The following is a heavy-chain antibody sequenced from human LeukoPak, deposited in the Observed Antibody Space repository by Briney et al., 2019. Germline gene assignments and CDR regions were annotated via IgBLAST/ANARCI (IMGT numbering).Heavy chain of an antibody. CDR1: GGSFSGYY. CDR3: ARGLGYYDSSGYTQQFYFGMDV. V-gene: IGHV4-34*01. D-gene: IGHD3-22*01. J-gene: IGHJ6*02. CDR2: INHSGST. Sequence: SETLSLTCAVYGGSFSGYYWSWIRQPPGKGLEWIGEINHSGSTNYNPCLKSRVTISVDTSKNQFSLKLNSVTAADTAVFYCARGLGYYDSSGYTQQFYFGMDVWGQGTTVTVS.